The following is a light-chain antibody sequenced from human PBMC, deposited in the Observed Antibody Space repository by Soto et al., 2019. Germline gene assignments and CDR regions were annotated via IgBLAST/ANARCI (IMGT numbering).Light chain of an antibody. CDR1: QSVSSN. J-gene: IGKJ1*01. CDR3: QHYNDLPLT. CDR2: DAS. Sequence: EIVKTQSPATLSLSPGERATLSCRASQSVSSNLAWYQQKPGQAPRLLISDASTRATGIPDRFSGSGSGTEFTLTITGLQSEYFAVYYCQHYNDLPLTFGQGTKGEIK. V-gene: IGKV3-15*01.